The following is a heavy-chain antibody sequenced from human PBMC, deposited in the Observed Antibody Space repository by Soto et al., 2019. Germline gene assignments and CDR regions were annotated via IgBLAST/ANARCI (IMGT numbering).Heavy chain of an antibody. CDR3: ARTSAGGKYYYRMDV. V-gene: IGHV5-51*01. CDR1: GYSFTSYW. D-gene: IGHD6-13*01. J-gene: IGHJ6*02. Sequence: GESLKISCKGSGYSFTSYWIGWVRQMPGKGLEWMGIIYPGDSDTRYSPSFQGQVTISADKSISTAYLQWSSLKASDTAMYYCARTSAGGKYYYRMDVRGQGTTVTVSS. CDR2: IYPGDSDT.